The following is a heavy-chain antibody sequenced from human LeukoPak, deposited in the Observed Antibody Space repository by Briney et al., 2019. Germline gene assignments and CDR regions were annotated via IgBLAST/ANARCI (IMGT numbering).Heavy chain of an antibody. D-gene: IGHD3-3*01. CDR2: INPNSGGT. CDR1: GYTFTGYY. Sequence: GASVKVSCKASGYTFTGYYMHWVRQAPGQGLEWMGWINPNSGGTNYAQKFQGRVTMTRDTSISTAYMELSRLRSDDTAVYYCARCPITIFGVVITGEGLDYWGQGTLVTVSS. V-gene: IGHV1-2*02. CDR3: ARCPITIFGVVITGEGLDY. J-gene: IGHJ4*02.